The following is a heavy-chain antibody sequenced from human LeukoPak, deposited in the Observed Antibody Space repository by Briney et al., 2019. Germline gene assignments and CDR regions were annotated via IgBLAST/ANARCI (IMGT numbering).Heavy chain of an antibody. D-gene: IGHD3-10*01. CDR3: GWDGSGSYTVDY. Sequence: GGSLRLSCAASGFTFSSYGMHWVRQAPGKGLEWVAFIRYDGSNKYYADSVKGRFTISRDNSKNTLYLQMNSLRAEDTAVYYCGWDGSGSYTVDYWAQGTLATVSS. V-gene: IGHV3-30*02. J-gene: IGHJ4*02. CDR2: IRYDGSNK. CDR1: GFTFSSYG.